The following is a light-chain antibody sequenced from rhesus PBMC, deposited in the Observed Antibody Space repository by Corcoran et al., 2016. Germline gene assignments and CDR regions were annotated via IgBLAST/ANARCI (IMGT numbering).Light chain of an antibody. Sequence: DIQMTQSPSSLSASVGDTVTITCRASQGISSYLNWFQQKPGKAPKLLIYAATTLQSGVPSRFSGRGSGTDFTLTISSLQPEDFATYYCQQYKSYPYSFGQGTKVEIK. CDR3: QQYKSYPYS. CDR1: QGISSY. CDR2: AAT. V-gene: IGKV1-28*02. J-gene: IGKJ2*01.